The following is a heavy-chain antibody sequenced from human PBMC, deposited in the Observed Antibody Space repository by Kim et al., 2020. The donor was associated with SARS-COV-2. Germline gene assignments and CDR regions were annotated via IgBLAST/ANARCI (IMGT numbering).Heavy chain of an antibody. D-gene: IGHD3-22*01. CDR1: GYTFTDYY. J-gene: IGHJ4*02. CDR3: ARVDHSRGSEY. V-gene: IGHV1-2*02. CDR2: INPNSGGT. Sequence: ASVKVSCKASGYTFTDYYVHWVRQAPGQGLEWMGWINPNSGGTKYAQKFQDRVTMTRDTSIITVYMELTRLRSDDTAVYYCARVDHSRGSEYRGQGTLVTVSS.